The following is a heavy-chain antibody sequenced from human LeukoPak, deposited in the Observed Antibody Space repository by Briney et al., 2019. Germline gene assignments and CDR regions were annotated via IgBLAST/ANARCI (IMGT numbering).Heavy chain of an antibody. CDR3: ARHPNWGSYYFDY. Sequence: PSETLSLTCTVSGGSISSYYWSWIRQPPGKGLEWIGYIYYSGSTNYNPSLKSRVTISVDTSKNQFSLKLSSVTAADTAVYYCARHPNWGSYYFDYWAREPWSPSPQ. J-gene: IGHJ4*02. CDR1: GGSISSYY. V-gene: IGHV4-59*08. D-gene: IGHD7-27*01. CDR2: IYYSGST.